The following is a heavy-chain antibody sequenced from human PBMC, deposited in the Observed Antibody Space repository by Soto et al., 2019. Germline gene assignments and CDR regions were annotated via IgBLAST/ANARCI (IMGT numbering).Heavy chain of an antibody. CDR3: ARELRYPDPPYYYYYMDV. J-gene: IGHJ6*03. D-gene: IGHD3-9*01. V-gene: IGHV3-33*01. Sequence: GGSLRLSCAASGFTFSSYGMHWVRQAPGKGLEWVAVIWYDGSNKYYADSVKGRFTISRDNSKNTLYLQMNSLRSEDTAVYYCARELRYPDPPYYYYYMDVWGKGTTVTVSS. CDR2: IWYDGSNK. CDR1: GFTFSSYG.